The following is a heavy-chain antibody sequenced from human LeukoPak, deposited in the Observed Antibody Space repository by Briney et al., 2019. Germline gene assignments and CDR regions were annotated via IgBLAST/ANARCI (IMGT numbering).Heavy chain of an antibody. J-gene: IGHJ4*02. V-gene: IGHV3-7*03. CDR2: IKQARTEK. Sequence: GGSLRLSCAASGFTFSSYWMTWVRQAPGKGLEWVANIKQARTEKYYVDSVKGRFAISRDNAKNSLFLQMNSLRAEDTAVYFCARGQYFSTTYYFDYWGQGTLVTVSS. D-gene: IGHD2/OR15-2a*01. CDR1: GFTFSSYW. CDR3: ARGQYFSTTYYFDY.